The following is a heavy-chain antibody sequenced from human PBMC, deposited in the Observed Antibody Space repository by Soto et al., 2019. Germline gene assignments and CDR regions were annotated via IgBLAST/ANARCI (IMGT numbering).Heavy chain of an antibody. Sequence: QVQLVESWGGLVKPGGSLRLSCAASGFTFSDYYMSWIRQAPGKGLEWVSYISSSDSIIYYADSVKGRVTISRDNAKNSLYLQMNSLRAEDTAVYYCARDLGYYDSSGYFDYWGQGTLVTVSS. J-gene: IGHJ4*02. V-gene: IGHV3-11*01. D-gene: IGHD3-22*01. CDR1: GFTFSDYY. CDR3: ARDLGYYDSSGYFDY. CDR2: ISSSDSII.